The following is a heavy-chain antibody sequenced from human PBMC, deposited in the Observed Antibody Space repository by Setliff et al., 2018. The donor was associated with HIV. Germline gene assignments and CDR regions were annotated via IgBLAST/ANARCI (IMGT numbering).Heavy chain of an antibody. Sequence: ASVKVSCKASGYTFTGYYMHWVRQAPGQGPEWMGWINPNSGGTTYAQKFQGRVTMTRDTSISTAYMELSSLRSEDTAVYYCARKRGAATGTDYFDYWGQGTLVTVSS. D-gene: IGHD6-13*01. CDR2: INPNSGGT. J-gene: IGHJ4*02. CDR1: GYTFTGYY. V-gene: IGHV1-2*02. CDR3: ARKRGAATGTDYFDY.